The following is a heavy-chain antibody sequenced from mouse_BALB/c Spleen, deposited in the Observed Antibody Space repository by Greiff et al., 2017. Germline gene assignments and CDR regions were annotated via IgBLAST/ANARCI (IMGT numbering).Heavy chain of an antibody. CDR2: ILPGSGST. CDR3: ARSGGWLLSY. D-gene: IGHD2-3*01. J-gene: IGHJ3*01. CDR1: GYTFSSYW. V-gene: IGHV1-9*01. Sequence: VQLQQSGAELMKPGASVKISCKATGYTFSSYWIEWVKQRPGHGLEWIGEILPGSGSTSYNQKFKGKATLTVDKSSSTAYMHLNSLTSEDSAVYYCARSGGWLLSYWGQGTLVTVSA.